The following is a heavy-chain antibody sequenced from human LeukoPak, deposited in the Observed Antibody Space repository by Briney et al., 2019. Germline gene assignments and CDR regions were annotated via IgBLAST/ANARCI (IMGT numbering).Heavy chain of an antibody. Sequence: SETLSLTCTVSGGSISSHYWSWIQQPPGKGLEWIGYIYYSGSTNYNPSLKSRVTISVDTSKNQFSLKLSSVTAADTAVYYCARDPRYCSSTSGVCWFDPWGQGTLVTVSS. J-gene: IGHJ5*02. CDR1: GGSISSHY. CDR2: IYYSGST. D-gene: IGHD2-2*01. V-gene: IGHV4-59*11. CDR3: ARDPRYCSSTSGVCWFDP.